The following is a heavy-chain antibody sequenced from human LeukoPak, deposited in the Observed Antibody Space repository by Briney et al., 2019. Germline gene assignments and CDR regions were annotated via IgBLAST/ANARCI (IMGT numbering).Heavy chain of an antibody. CDR3: AKDQPDITMVRGVIDY. CDR2: IRYDGSNE. D-gene: IGHD3-10*01. Sequence: GGSLRLSCAASGFTFSSYGMHWVRQAPGKGLEWVAFIRYDGSNEYYADSVKGRFTISRDNSKNTLYLQMNSLRAEDTAVYYCAKDQPDITMVRGVIDYWGQGTLVTVSS. CDR1: GFTFSSYG. V-gene: IGHV3-30*02. J-gene: IGHJ4*02.